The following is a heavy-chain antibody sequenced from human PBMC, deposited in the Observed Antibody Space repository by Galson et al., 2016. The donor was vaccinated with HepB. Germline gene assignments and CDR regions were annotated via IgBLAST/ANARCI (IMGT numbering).Heavy chain of an antibody. V-gene: IGHV3-21*01. Sequence: SLRLSCAASGFTFSSYNMNWVRQAPGKGLEWVSSISFSSTYIYYADSMRGRFTISRDNVQNSLYLQMNSLRAEDTAVYYCARDRTAKVAMHGAFDIWGQGTVVTVSS. CDR1: GFTFSSYN. J-gene: IGHJ3*02. D-gene: IGHD2-15*01. CDR3: ARDRTAKVAMHGAFDI. CDR2: ISFSSTYI.